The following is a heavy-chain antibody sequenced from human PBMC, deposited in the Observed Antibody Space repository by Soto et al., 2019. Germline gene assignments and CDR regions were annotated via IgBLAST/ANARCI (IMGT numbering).Heavy chain of an antibody. V-gene: IGHV3-11*01. CDR1: VFSFSDYY. J-gene: IGHJ4*02. CDR3: ARGNALYDY. CDR2: IRSSDNTR. D-gene: IGHD2-2*01. Sequence: GSLRLSCAASVFSFSDYYMSWIRQAPGKGLEWVSYIRSSDNTRYYADSVKGRFTTSRDNAKNSLYLQMNSLRAEDTAVYYCARGNALYDYWGQGTLVTVSS.